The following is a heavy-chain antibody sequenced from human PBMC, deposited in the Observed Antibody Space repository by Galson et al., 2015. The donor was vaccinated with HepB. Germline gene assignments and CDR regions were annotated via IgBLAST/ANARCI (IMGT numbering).Heavy chain of an antibody. CDR1: GFTFGDYA. Sequence: SLRLSCAASGFTFGDYAMSWFRQAPGKGLEWVGFIRSKTYGGTTEHAAAVKGRFTVSRDDSKSIAYLQMNSLKIADTAVYYCTRDLGYYYGSGSDYWGQGTLVTASS. J-gene: IGHJ4*02. CDR3: TRDLGYYYGSGSDY. V-gene: IGHV3-49*03. CDR2: IRSKTYGGTT. D-gene: IGHD3-10*01.